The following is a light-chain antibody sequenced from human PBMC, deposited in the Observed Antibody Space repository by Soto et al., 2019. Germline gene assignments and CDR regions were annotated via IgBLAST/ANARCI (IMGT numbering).Light chain of an antibody. V-gene: IGLV3-1*01. CDR3: QAWDSSTHVV. CDR1: KLGDKY. J-gene: IGLJ2*01. CDR2: QDS. Sequence: SYELTQPPSVSVSPGQTASITCSGDKLGDKYACWYQQKPGQSPVLVIYQDSKRPSGIPERFSGSNSGNTATLTISGTQAMDEADYYCQAWDSSTHVVFSGGTKLTVL.